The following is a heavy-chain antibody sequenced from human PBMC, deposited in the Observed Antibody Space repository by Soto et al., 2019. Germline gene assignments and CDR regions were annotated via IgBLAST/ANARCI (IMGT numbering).Heavy chain of an antibody. D-gene: IGHD3-10*01. Sequence: QVQLVQSGAELKEPGDSVRVSCEASGYTFTAYYIHWVRQAPGQGLEWMGWNNPRFGDTSYAQDFQGRVSMTRDTSISTVYMELSRLTSDDTAIYYCARNMDYYYGPGSGNGHGFWGQGTTVTVFS. CDR2: NNPRFGDT. V-gene: IGHV1-2*02. CDR3: ARNMDYYYGPGSGNGHGF. CDR1: GYTFTAYY. J-gene: IGHJ6*02.